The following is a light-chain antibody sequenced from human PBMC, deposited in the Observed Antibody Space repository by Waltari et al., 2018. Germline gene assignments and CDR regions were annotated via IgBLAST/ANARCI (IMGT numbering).Light chain of an antibody. V-gene: IGLV1-47*01. CDR3: AAWDDSLSGHVV. Sequence: QSVLTQSPSASGTPWQRVAISCSGSSSNIGRTHVYWYQHFPGTAPKLLIYRNTQRPSGVPDRFSGSKSGTSASLAISGLRSDDEADYYCAAWDDSLSGHVVFGGGTKLTVL. CDR1: SSNIGRTH. J-gene: IGLJ2*01. CDR2: RNT.